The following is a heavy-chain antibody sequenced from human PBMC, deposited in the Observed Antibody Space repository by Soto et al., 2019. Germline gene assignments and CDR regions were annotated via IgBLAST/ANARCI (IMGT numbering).Heavy chain of an antibody. CDR2: ISGSGGST. D-gene: IGHD3-22*01. CDR1: GFTFSSYS. J-gene: IGHJ6*02. V-gene: IGHV3-23*01. Sequence: GGSLRLSCAASGFTFSSYSMSWIRQAPGKGLEWVSAISGSGGSTYYADSVKGRFTISRDNSKNTLYLQMNSLRAEDTAVYYCAKEMIPYPYYGMDVWGQGTTVTVSS. CDR3: AKEMIPYPYYGMDV.